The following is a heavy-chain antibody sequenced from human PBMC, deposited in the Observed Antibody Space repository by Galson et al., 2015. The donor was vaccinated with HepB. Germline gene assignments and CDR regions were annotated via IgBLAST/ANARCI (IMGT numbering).Heavy chain of an antibody. CDR1: GGSFSGYY. J-gene: IGHJ6*02. V-gene: IGHV4-34*01. CDR2: INHSGST. CDR3: ASGNYYYGMDV. Sequence: SETLSLTCAVYGGSFSGYYWSWIRQPPGKGLEWIGEINHSGSTNYNPSLKSRVTISVDTSKNQFSLKLSSVTAADTAVYYCASGNYYYGMDVWGQGTTVTVSS.